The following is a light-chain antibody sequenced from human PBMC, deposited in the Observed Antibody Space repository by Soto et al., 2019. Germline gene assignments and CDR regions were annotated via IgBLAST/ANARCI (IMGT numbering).Light chain of an antibody. CDR1: SSDVGGYKH. Sequence: SVLTQPAYVSGSPGQSITISCTGTSSDVGGYKHVSWYQHHPGKAPKLMSYEVSNRPPSVSNRFSGSDSSYPASLTISGLQAEDETDYYCNSQRSSGTGVFGTGPKVTV. CDR3: NSQRSSGTGV. J-gene: IGLJ1*01. V-gene: IGLV2-14*01. CDR2: EVS.